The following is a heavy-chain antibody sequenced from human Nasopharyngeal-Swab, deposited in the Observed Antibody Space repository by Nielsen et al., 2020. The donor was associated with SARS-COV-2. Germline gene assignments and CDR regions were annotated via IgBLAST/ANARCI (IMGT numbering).Heavy chain of an antibody. V-gene: IGHV3-23*01. J-gene: IGHJ4*02. CDR1: GYSFRTYG. D-gene: IGHD2/OR15-2a*01. Sequence: GESLKISCVASGYSFRTYGMSWVRQAPGKGLGWVAAIVGSGDISGSGGNTYYADSVKGRFTISRDNSKNTLSLQMNGLGAEDTAVYYCAKDLRGPYFFWGQGTLVTVSS. CDR3: AKDLRGPYFF. CDR2: IVGSGDISGSGGNT.